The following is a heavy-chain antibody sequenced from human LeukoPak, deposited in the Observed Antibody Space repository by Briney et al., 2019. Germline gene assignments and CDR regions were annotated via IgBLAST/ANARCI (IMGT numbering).Heavy chain of an antibody. D-gene: IGHD3-16*01. Sequence: ASVKVSCKASGYIFTDYYMHWVRQAPGQELGWMGRINPNSGNTGYAQKFQGRVTMTRNTSISTAYMELSSLRSEDTAVYYCARQLGAFDYWGQGTLVTVSS. J-gene: IGHJ4*02. CDR3: ARQLGAFDY. CDR1: GYIFTDYY. V-gene: IGHV1/OR15-1*04. CDR2: INPNSGNT.